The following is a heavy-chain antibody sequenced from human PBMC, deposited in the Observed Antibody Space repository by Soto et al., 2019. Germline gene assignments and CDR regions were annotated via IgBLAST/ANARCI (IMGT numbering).Heavy chain of an antibody. CDR1: GFTFSSYA. V-gene: IGHV3-23*01. D-gene: IGHD3-3*01. Sequence: GGSLRLSCAASGFTFSSYAMSWVRQAPGKGLEWVSAISGSGGSTYYADSVKGRFTISRDNSKNTLYLQMNSLRAEDTAVYYCAKDHRLWSGYYLYNWFDPWGQGTLVTVSS. CDR3: AKDHRLWSGYYLYNWFDP. CDR2: ISGSGGST. J-gene: IGHJ5*02.